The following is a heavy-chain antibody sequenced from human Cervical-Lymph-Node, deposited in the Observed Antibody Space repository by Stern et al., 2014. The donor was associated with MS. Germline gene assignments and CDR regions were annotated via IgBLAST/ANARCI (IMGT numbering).Heavy chain of an antibody. CDR2: ISWNSGSI. J-gene: IGHJ6*02. V-gene: IGHV3-9*01. CDR1: GFTFDDYA. D-gene: IGHD2-2*01. Sequence: EVQLVESGGGLVQPGRSLRLSCAASGFTFDDYAMHWVRQAPGKGLEWVSGISWNSGSIGYADSVKGRFTISRDNAKNSLYLQMNSLRAEDTALYYCAKGPVVDYGMDVWGQGTTVPVSS. CDR3: AKGPVVDYGMDV.